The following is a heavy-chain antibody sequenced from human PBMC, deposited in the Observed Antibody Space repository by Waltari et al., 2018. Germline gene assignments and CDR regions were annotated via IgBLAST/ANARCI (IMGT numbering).Heavy chain of an antibody. J-gene: IGHJ4*02. CDR2: ISSSSSYI. D-gene: IGHD1-1*01. Sequence: EVQLVESGGGLVKPGGSLSLSCAASGFTFSSYSMTWVRQAPGKGLEWVSSISSSSSYIYYADSVKGRFTISRDNAKNSLYLQMNSLRAEDTAVYYCARDRRGTPARDYWGQGTLVTVSS. CDR3: ARDRRGTPARDY. V-gene: IGHV3-21*01. CDR1: GFTFSSYS.